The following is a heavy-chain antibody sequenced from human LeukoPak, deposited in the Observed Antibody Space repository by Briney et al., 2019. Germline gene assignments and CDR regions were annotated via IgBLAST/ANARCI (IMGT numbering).Heavy chain of an antibody. D-gene: IGHD2-2*01. CDR2: ISSNGGST. CDR3: AKDGCSSTSCYWFDY. Sequence: QPGGSLRLSCAASGFTFSSYAMHWVRQAPGKGLEYVSAISSNGGSTYYANSVKGRFTISRDNSKNTLYLQRGSLRAEDMAVYYGAKDGCSSTSCYWFDYWGQGTLVTVSS. CDR1: GFTFSSYA. J-gene: IGHJ4*02. V-gene: IGHV3-64*01.